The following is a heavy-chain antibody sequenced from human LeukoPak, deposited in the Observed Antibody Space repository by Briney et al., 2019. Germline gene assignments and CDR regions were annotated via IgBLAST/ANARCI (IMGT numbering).Heavy chain of an antibody. V-gene: IGHV3-13*01. CDR2: IGTAGDT. Sequence: GGSLRLSCAASGFTFSSHDMHWVRQATGEGLEWVSTIGTAGDTYYPGPVKGRFTISRENAKNSLYLQMNILKAGDTAVYYCARGGPGYYLDYWGQGTLVTVSP. J-gene: IGHJ4*02. CDR3: ARGGPGYYLDY. CDR1: GFTFSSHD.